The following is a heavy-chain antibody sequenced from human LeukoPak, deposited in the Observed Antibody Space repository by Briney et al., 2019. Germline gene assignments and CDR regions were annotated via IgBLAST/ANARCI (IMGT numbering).Heavy chain of an antibody. J-gene: IGHJ4*02. V-gene: IGHV3-23*01. D-gene: IGHD3-22*01. CDR2: ITGSGGRT. CDR1: GFSFSNYA. Sequence: GGSLRVSCVASGFSFSNYAMNWVRQAPGKGLEWVATITGSGGRTYYADSVKGRFTISRDNSKNTLFLQMNSLRAEDTAVYYCARVLNYYDSVGYYFSYWGQGTLVTVSS. CDR3: ARVLNYYDSVGYYFSY.